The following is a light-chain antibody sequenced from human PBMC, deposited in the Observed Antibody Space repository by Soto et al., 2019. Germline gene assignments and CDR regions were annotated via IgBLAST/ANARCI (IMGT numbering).Light chain of an antibody. V-gene: IGKV3-20*01. CDR2: DAS. CDR3: QQYGTSPWT. CDR1: QSVSSY. J-gene: IGKJ1*01. Sequence: EIVMTQSPDTLSVSPGDRAALSCRTSQSVSSYLAWYQQKPGQAPRLLIYDASTRATGIPDRFSGSGSGTDFTLTISRLETEDFAVYYCQQYGTSPWTFGQGTKVDIK.